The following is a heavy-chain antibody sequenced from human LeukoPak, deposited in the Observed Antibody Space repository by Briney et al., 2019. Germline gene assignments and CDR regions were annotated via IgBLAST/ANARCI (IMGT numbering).Heavy chain of an antibody. V-gene: IGHV3-23*01. J-gene: IGHJ3*02. CDR1: GFTFSSYA. Sequence: GGSLRLSCAASGFTFSSYAMSWVRQAPGKGLEWVSGISTSGGSTYYADSVKGRFTISRDNSKNTLYLQMNSLRAEDTAVYYCAKAGKYSGYASDAFDIWGQGTMVTVSS. D-gene: IGHD5-12*01. CDR2: ISTSGGST. CDR3: AKAGKYSGYASDAFDI.